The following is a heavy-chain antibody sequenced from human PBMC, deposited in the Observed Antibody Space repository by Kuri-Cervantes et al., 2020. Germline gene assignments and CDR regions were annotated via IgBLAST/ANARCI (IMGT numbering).Heavy chain of an antibody. CDR2: INPNSGGT. CDR3: ARGWKMVRGVIITGYYDMDV. D-gene: IGHD3-10*01. Sequence: ASVKVSCKASGYTFTGYYMHWVRQAPGQGLEWMGWINPNSGGTNYAQKFQGWVTMTRDTSISTAYMELSRLRSDDTAVYYCARGWKMVRGVIITGYYDMDVWGQGTTVTVSS. J-gene: IGHJ6*02. CDR1: GYTFTGYY. V-gene: IGHV1-2*04.